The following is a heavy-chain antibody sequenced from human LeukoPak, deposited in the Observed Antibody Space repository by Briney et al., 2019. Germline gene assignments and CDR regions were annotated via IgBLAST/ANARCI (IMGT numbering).Heavy chain of an antibody. Sequence: PGGSLRLCCAASGFTFSDYTMNWVRQAPGKGLEWVSYTDLSGSILYYVDSVKGRFTISRDNSKNTLYLQMNSLRAEDTAVYYCAKDYGDGYNEGDAFDIWGQGTMVTVSS. CDR2: TDLSGSIL. CDR1: GFTFSDYT. CDR3: AKDYGDGYNEGDAFDI. V-gene: IGHV3-48*01. D-gene: IGHD5-24*01. J-gene: IGHJ3*02.